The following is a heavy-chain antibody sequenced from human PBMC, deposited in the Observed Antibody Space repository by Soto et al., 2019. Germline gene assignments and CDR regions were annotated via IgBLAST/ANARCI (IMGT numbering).Heavy chain of an antibody. J-gene: IGHJ3*02. Sequence: SETLSLTCTVSGGSISSGGYYWSWIRQHPGKGLEWIGYIYYSGSTYYNPSLKSRVTISVDTSKNQFSLKLSSVTAADTAVYYCARAAGRNDAFDIWGQGTMVTVSS. CDR1: GGSISSGGYY. CDR3: ARAAGRNDAFDI. CDR2: IYYSGST. V-gene: IGHV4-31*03. D-gene: IGHD6-13*01.